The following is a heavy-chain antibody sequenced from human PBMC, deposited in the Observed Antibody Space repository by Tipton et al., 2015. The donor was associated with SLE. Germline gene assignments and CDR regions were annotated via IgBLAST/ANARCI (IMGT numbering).Heavy chain of an antibody. CDR1: GGSISSFY. Sequence: TLSLTCTVSGGSISSFYWSWIRQPAGKGLEWIGSIYYSGTTYYNPSLKSRVTISVDTSKNQFSLKLSSVTAADTTVYYCARQSSSWYDRANYFDYWGQGTLVTVSS. V-gene: IGHV4-59*05. CDR3: ARQSSSWYDRANYFDY. CDR2: IYYSGTT. D-gene: IGHD6-13*01. J-gene: IGHJ4*02.